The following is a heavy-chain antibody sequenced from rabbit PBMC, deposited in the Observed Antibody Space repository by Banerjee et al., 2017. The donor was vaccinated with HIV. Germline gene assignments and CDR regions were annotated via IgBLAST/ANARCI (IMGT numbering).Heavy chain of an antibody. V-gene: IGHV1S40*01. J-gene: IGHJ4*01. CDR1: GLDLSSSDW. CDR3: AREKSGNHGHDL. CDR2: IDPIFGIT. D-gene: IGHD3-1*01. Sequence: QSLEESGGDLVKPGASLTVTCTASGLDLSSSDWIYWVRQAPGKGLEWIGYIDPIFGITYFANWAKGRFTISKTSSTTVTLQMTSLTAADTATYFCAREKSGNHGHDLWGPGTLVT.